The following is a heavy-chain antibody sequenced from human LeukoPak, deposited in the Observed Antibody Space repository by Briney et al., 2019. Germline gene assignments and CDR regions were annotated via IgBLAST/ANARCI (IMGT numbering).Heavy chain of an antibody. V-gene: IGHV4-34*01. Sequence: PSETLSLTCAVYGGSFSGYYWSWIRQPPGKGLEWIGEINHSGSTNYNPSLKSRVTISVDTSKNQFSLKLSFVTAADTAVYYCARDRGSQPFIDYWGQGTLVTVSS. CDR2: INHSGST. D-gene: IGHD1-26*01. CDR3: ARDRGSQPFIDY. J-gene: IGHJ4*02. CDR1: GGSFSGYY.